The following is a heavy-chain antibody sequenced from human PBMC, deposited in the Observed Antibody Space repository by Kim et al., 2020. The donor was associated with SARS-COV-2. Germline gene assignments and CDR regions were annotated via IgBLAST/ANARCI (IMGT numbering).Heavy chain of an antibody. J-gene: IGHJ4*02. CDR3: ASLSNGPFDY. V-gene: IGHV3-48*01. CDR2: TI. Sequence: TISYDRSVKDRLTTSSENAKNSLYLQMNSLRAEDTAVYYCASLSNGPFDYWGQGTLVTVSS. D-gene: IGHD6-13*01.